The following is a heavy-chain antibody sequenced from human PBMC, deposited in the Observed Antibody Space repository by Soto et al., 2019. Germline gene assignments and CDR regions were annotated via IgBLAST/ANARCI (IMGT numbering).Heavy chain of an antibody. V-gene: IGHV1-18*04. CDR2: ISAYNENT. CDR3: AREPFPTTFASFPY. Sequence: QVQLVQSGAEMRKLGASVKVSFKAPGYTFTTYGITWVRQAPGQVLGWVGWISAYNENTHYAQKHQGRVTTTTDTSTSPGNGELSSLRADDTAVYYSAREPFPTTFASFPYWGQGNLVTVSS. CDR1: GYTFTTYG. J-gene: IGHJ4*02. D-gene: IGHD2-2*01.